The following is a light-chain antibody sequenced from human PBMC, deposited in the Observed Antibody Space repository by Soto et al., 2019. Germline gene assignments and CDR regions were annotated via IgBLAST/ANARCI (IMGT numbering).Light chain of an antibody. Sequence: EIVLTQSPCTLSLSPGERATLSCRASQSVSSSYLACYQQKPGQAPRLLIYGASSRATGIPDRFSGSGSGTDFTLTISRLEPEDFAVYYCQQYGSSPLTFGGGTKVEIK. J-gene: IGKJ4*01. CDR3: QQYGSSPLT. CDR1: QSVSSSY. V-gene: IGKV3-20*01. CDR2: GAS.